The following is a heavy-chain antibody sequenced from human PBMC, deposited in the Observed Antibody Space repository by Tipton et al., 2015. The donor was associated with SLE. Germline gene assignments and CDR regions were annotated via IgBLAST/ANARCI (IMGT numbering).Heavy chain of an antibody. D-gene: IGHD3-3*01. V-gene: IGHV4-39*07. CDR2: IYYGGNI. J-gene: IGHJ4*02. CDR1: GGSVSSGNYY. Sequence: TLSLTCTVSGGSVSSGNYYWGWIRQSPGKGLEWIGSIYYGGNIYYNPSLKSRVTISLDTSKNLFSLYLNSVTAADTAVYYCARQVSIFGRFDYWGQGTLVTVSS. CDR3: ARQVSIFGRFDY.